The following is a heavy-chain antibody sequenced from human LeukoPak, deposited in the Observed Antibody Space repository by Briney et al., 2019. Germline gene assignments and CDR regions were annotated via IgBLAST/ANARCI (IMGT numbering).Heavy chain of an antibody. CDR2: ISSNGGST. V-gene: IGHV3-64D*09. Sequence: GGSLRLSCAASGFTFSSYAMHWVRHAPGKGLEYVSAISSNGGSTYYADSVKGRFTISRDNSKNTLYLQMSSLRAEDTAVYYCVKATFDYSDYLPFDYWGQGTLVSVSS. D-gene: IGHD4-11*01. CDR3: VKATFDYSDYLPFDY. J-gene: IGHJ4*02. CDR1: GFTFSSYA.